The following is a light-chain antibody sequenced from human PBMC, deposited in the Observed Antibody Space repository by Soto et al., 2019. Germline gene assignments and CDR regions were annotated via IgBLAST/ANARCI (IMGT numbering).Light chain of an antibody. CDR1: PSDVGASNY. CDR2: EVS. Sequence: QSVLTQPPSASGSPGQSVTISCTGTPSDVGASNYASWYQQQPGKAPKLMISEVSKRPSGVPDRFAGSKSGNTASLTVSGLQAEDEADYYCSSSAGTKNMVFGAGTKLTVL. V-gene: IGLV2-8*01. J-gene: IGLJ2*01. CDR3: SSSAGTKNMV.